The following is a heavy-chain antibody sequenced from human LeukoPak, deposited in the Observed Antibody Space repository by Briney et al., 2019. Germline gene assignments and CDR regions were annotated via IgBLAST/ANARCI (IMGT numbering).Heavy chain of an antibody. Sequence: GESLKISCKVAEYTSTNYWIGWVRQVPGKGLEWMGIIYLGDSDTRYRPSFQGQVTISADKSTRTAYLQWSSLKASDTAMYYCATTLTNYCSSTSCYADHWGQGTLVTVSS. D-gene: IGHD2-2*01. V-gene: IGHV5-51*01. CDR3: ATTLTNYCSSTSCYADH. CDR1: EYTSTNYW. CDR2: IYLGDSDT. J-gene: IGHJ4*01.